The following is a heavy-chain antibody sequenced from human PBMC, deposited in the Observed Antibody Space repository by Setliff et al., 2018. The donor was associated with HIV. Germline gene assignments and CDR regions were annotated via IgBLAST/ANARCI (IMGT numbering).Heavy chain of an antibody. CDR1: GDSISSGSYF. CDR3: TREGRGDPAMATTRIDY. J-gene: IGHJ4*02. Sequence: SETLSLTCSVSGDSISSGSYFWGWIRQTPGKGLEWIGNIYYTGSAYYNPSLKSRVTISLDTSKTHFFLNLTSVTDADTAVYSCTREGRGDPAMATTRIDYWGQGKLVTVSS. CDR2: IYYTGSA. D-gene: IGHD1-1*01. V-gene: IGHV4-39*02.